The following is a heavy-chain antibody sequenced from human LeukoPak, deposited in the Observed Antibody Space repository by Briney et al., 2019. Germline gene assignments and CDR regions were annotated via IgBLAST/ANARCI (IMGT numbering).Heavy chain of an antibody. CDR1: GGSISSSSYY. CDR3: ANTKSSFGITMIVVGRTFDY. J-gene: IGHJ4*02. Sequence: SETLSLTCTVSGGSISSSSYYWGWIRQPPGKGLEWIGSIYYSGSTYYNPSLKSRVTISVDTSKNQFSLNLSSVTAADTAVYYCANTKSSFGITMIVVGRTFDYWGQGTLVTVSS. V-gene: IGHV4-39*01. CDR2: IYYSGST. D-gene: IGHD3-22*01.